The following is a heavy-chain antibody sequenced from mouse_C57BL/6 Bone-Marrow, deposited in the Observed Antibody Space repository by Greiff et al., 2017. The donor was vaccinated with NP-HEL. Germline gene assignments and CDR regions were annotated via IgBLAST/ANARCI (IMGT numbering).Heavy chain of an antibody. CDR2: IDPNSGGT. J-gene: IGHJ2*01. D-gene: IGHD1-1*01. Sequence: QVQLKQPGAELVKPGASVKLSCKASGYTFTNYWMHWVKQRPGRGLEWIGRIDPNSGGTKYNEKFKSKATLTVDKPSSTAYMKLSSLTSEDSAVYYCARYYYGSGYFDNGGQGTTLTVSA. CDR3: ARYYYGSGYFDN. V-gene: IGHV1-72*01. CDR1: GYTFTNYW.